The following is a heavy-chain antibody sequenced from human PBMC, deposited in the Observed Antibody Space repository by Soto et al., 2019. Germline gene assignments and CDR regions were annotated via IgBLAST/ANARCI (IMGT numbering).Heavy chain of an antibody. Sequence: GASVKVSCKASGGTFSSYDINWVRQAPGQGLEWMGWMNPNSGNANYAQKFQGRVTMTADKSTSTAYMELSSLRSEDTAVYYCASWYSSSSASSKQDWFDPWGQGTLVTVSS. J-gene: IGHJ5*02. CDR3: ASWYSSSSASSKQDWFDP. D-gene: IGHD6-6*01. CDR2: MNPNSGNA. V-gene: IGHV1-69*10. CDR1: GGTFSSYD.